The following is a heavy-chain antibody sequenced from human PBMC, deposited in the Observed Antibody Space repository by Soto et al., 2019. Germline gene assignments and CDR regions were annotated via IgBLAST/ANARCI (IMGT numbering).Heavy chain of an antibody. CDR3: ARDSQYCSSTSCPFDY. J-gene: IGHJ4*02. CDR1: GGTFSSYA. D-gene: IGHD2-2*01. Sequence: GASVKVSCKASGGTFSSYAISWVRQAPGQGLEWMGGIIPIFGTANYAQKFQGRVTITADKSTSTAYMELSSLRSEDTAVYYCARDSQYCSSTSCPFDYWGQGTLVTV. V-gene: IGHV1-69*06. CDR2: IIPIFGTA.